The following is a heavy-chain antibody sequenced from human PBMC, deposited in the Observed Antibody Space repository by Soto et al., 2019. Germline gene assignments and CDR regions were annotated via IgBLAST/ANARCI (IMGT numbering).Heavy chain of an antibody. CDR1: GGYLSSRSCY. V-gene: IGHV4-39*01. J-gene: IGHJ4*02. CDR2: IYYNGNT. D-gene: IGHD5-12*01. Sequence: SETLSLTCTVSGGYLSSRSCYWGWIRQPPGKGLEWIGSIYYNGNTYYNPSLKSRINTSVDTSKSLFSLKLSSVTAADTAIYYCARPVAYSGYDVYYFDYWGQGILVTVSS. CDR3: ARPVAYSGYDVYYFDY.